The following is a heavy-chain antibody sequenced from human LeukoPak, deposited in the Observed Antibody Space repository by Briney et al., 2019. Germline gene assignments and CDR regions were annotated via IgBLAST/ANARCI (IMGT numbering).Heavy chain of an antibody. CDR3: AKDLGIIAVAATLFDY. V-gene: IGHV3-23*01. Sequence: PGGSLRLSCAASGFTFSSSAMSWVRQAPGKGLGWVSDINSSGGRTYYADSVKCRFTISRDNSKNTLFLQMNSLRAEDTAVYYCAKDLGIIAVAATLFDYWGQGTLVTVSS. D-gene: IGHD6-19*01. CDR2: INSSGGRT. J-gene: IGHJ4*02. CDR1: GFTFSSSA.